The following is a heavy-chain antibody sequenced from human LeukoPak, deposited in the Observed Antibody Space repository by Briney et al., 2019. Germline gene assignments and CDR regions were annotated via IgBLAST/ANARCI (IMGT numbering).Heavy chain of an antibody. V-gene: IGHV3-21*05. J-gene: IGHJ4*02. D-gene: IGHD3-3*01. Sequence: PGGSLRLSCVASGFTFRIYSFNWLRPAPGKGLEWVSYISPDSNYIYYADSVKGRFTISRDNVKNSLYLQMNSLRAEDTAVYYCARVLDDGYWGQGTLVTVSS. CDR3: ARVLDDGY. CDR1: GFTFRIYS. CDR2: ISPDSNYI.